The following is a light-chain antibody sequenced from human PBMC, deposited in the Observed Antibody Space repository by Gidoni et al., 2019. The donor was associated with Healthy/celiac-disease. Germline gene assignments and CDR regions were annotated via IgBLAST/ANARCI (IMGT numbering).Light chain of an antibody. J-gene: IGKJ3*01. Sequence: CRARQGISSWLAWYQQTPGKAPKLLIYAASSLPSGVPSRCSGSGSGTDFTLTSSSLQPEDFATYCCQQANSFPPFTFXPXTKVDIK. CDR1: QGISSW. V-gene: IGKV1D-12*01. CDR2: AAS. CDR3: QQANSFPPFT.